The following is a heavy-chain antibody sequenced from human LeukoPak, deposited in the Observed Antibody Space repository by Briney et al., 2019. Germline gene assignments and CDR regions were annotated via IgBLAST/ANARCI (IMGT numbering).Heavy chain of an antibody. V-gene: IGHV3-23*01. CDR2: ISGSGGST. J-gene: IGHJ4*02. CDR1: GFTFSSYA. Sequence: GGSLRLSCAASGFTFSSYAVSWVRQAPGKGLEWVSAISGSGGSTYYADSVKGRFTISRDNSKNTLYLQMNSLRAEDTAVYYCAKAPVGYSSGWYDYWGQGTLVTVSS. D-gene: IGHD6-19*01. CDR3: AKAPVGYSSGWYDY.